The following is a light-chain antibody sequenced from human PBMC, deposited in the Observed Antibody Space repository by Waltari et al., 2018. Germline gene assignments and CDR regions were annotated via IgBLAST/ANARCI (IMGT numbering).Light chain of an antibody. J-gene: IGLJ2*01. CDR3: NSRDSSGNHP. V-gene: IGLV3-19*01. Sequence: SSELTQDPAVSVALGQTVRITCQGDSLRSYYASWYQQKPGQAPVLVIYGKNNRPSGIPDRFSGSSSGKTASLTITGAQAEDEADYYCNSRDSSGNHPFGGGTKLTVL. CDR1: SLRSYY. CDR2: GKN.